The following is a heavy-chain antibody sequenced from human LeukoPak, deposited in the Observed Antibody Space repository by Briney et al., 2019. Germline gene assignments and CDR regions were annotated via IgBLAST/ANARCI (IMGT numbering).Heavy chain of an antibody. D-gene: IGHD3-10*01. V-gene: IGHV1-2*02. CDR1: GYTFTGYY. J-gene: IGHJ4*02. Sequence: ASVTVSCKASGYTFTGYYMHWVRQAPGQGLEWMGWINPNSGGTNYAQKLQGRVTMTTDTSTSTAYMELRSLRSDDTAMYYCATYGSGIDKPDYWGQGTLVTVSS. CDR3: ATYGSGIDKPDY. CDR2: INPNSGGT.